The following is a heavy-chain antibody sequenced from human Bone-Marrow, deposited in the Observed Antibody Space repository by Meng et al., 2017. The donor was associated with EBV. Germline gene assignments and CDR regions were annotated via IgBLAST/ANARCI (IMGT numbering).Heavy chain of an antibody. Sequence: QLVEXXXALVQPGXSLRRSXAASGFTFSSYAMHWVRQAPGKGLEWVAVISYDGSNKYYADSVKGRFTISRDNSKNTLYLQMNSLRAEDTAVYYCARTQAQYDYVWGSYRHFDYWGQGTLVTVSS. D-gene: IGHD3-16*02. CDR1: GFTFSSYA. CDR3: ARTQAQYDYVWGSYRHFDY. J-gene: IGHJ4*02. V-gene: IGHV3-30-3*01. CDR2: ISYDGSNK.